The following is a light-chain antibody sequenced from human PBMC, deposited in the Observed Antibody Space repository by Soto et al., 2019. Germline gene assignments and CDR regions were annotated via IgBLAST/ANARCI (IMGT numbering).Light chain of an antibody. Sequence: EIILTQSPATLSVSPGERVTISCRASQSVNSNLAWYQQIPGQAPRLLIYGASTRATGIPARFSGSGSGTEFPLTISSLQSQDFVIYYCQQYNNWPPGTFGQGTKVEIK. J-gene: IGKJ1*01. CDR1: QSVNSN. CDR3: QQYNNWPPGT. V-gene: IGKV3-15*01. CDR2: GAS.